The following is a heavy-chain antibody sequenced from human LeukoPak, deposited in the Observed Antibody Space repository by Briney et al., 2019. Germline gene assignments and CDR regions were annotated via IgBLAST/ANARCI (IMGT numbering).Heavy chain of an antibody. D-gene: IGHD3-9*01. CDR3: ARHYGLLTGYYLNYFDY. V-gene: IGHV4-39*01. Sequence: PSETLSLTCTVSGGSISSSSYYWGWIRQPPGKGLEWIASMYYSGSTYYNPSLKSRVTTSVDTSKDQFSLKLSSVTAADTAVYYCARHYGLLTGYYLNYFDYWGQGTLVTVSS. CDR1: GGSISSSSYY. J-gene: IGHJ4*02. CDR2: MYYSGST.